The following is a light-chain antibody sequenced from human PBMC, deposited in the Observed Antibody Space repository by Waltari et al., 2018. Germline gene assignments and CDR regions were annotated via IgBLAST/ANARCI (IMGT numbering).Light chain of an antibody. CDR1: ESVGTD. Sequence: IVMTQSPVTMSVSPGEGVTLSCTASESVGTDVAWYRHKPGQPPRLLIYFGSTRATGVPARISGSVSGTDFSLTISSLESEDFAFYYCQQSRQWPRRTFGQGTKLE. CDR2: FGS. CDR3: QQSRQWPRRT. J-gene: IGKJ2*01. V-gene: IGKV3D-15*01.